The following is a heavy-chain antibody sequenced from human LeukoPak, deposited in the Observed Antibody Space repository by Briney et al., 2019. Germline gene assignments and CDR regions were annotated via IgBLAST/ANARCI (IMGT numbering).Heavy chain of an antibody. V-gene: IGHV3-23*01. Sequence: PAGGSLRLSCAVSGFTFSGYAMSWVRQAPGKGLEWVSTISGSGDYTYYADSVKGRFTISRDNSKNTLYPQMNSLRVEDSALYYCAKNRMGVYYFDYWGRGTLVTVSS. J-gene: IGHJ4*02. CDR3: AKNRMGVYYFDY. CDR2: ISGSGDYT. D-gene: IGHD3-16*01. CDR1: GFTFSGYA.